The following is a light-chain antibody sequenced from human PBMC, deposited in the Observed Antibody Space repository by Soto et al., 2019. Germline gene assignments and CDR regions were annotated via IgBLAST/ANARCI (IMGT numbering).Light chain of an antibody. CDR3: QQYNSYSWT. CDR2: DAS. V-gene: IGKV1-5*01. CDR1: QSISKS. J-gene: IGKJ1*01. Sequence: DIQMTQSPSTLSASVGDRVTITCRASQSISKSLAWYQHQPGKAPKLLIYDASSLESGVPSRFSGSGSGTEFTLTISSLQPDDFATYYCQQYNSYSWTLGQGTKVDIK.